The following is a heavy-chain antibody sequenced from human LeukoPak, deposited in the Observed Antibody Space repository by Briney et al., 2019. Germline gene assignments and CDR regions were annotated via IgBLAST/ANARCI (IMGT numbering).Heavy chain of an antibody. CDR3: ARDRHYYGSGSENWFDP. D-gene: IGHD3-10*01. J-gene: IGHJ5*02. V-gene: IGHV3-30*01. Sequence: PGGSLRLSCAASGFTFSSYAMHWVRQAPGKGLEWVAVISYDGSSKYYADSVKGRFTISRDNSKNTLYLQMNSLRAEDTAVYYCARDRHYYGSGSENWFDPWGQGTLVTVSS. CDR1: GFTFSSYA. CDR2: ISYDGSSK.